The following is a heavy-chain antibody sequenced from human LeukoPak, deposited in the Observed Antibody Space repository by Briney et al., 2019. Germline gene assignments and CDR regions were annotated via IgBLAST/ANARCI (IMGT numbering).Heavy chain of an antibody. Sequence: ASETLSLTCTVSGYSISSGYYWGWIRQPPGKGLEWIGSIYHSGSTYYNPSLKSRVTMSVDTSKNQFSLKLSSVTAADTAVYYCARGIAAAGTNRRIYYFDYWGQGTLVTVSS. V-gene: IGHV4-38-2*02. CDR1: GYSISSGYY. D-gene: IGHD6-13*01. CDR3: ARGIAAAGTNRRIYYFDY. CDR2: IYHSGST. J-gene: IGHJ4*02.